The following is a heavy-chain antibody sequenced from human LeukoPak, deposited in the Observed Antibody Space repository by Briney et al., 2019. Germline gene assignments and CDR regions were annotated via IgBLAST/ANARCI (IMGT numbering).Heavy chain of an antibody. CDR3: ARVCSSSLYYYYYRDV. CDR2: INHSGST. Sequence: SEALSLTCTVSGGSISSYYWSWIRQPPGKGLEWIGEINHSGSTNYNPSLKSRVTISVDTSKNQFSLELSSVTAADTAVYYCARVCSSSLYYYYYRDVWGKKTTVTVSS. J-gene: IGHJ6*03. V-gene: IGHV4-34*01. CDR1: GGSISSYY. D-gene: IGHD6-13*01.